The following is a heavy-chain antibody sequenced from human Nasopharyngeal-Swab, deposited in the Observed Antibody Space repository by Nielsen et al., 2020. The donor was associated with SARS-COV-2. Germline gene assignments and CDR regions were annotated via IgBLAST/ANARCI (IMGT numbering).Heavy chain of an antibody. CDR2: IFSNDEK. D-gene: IGHD6-13*01. CDR1: GFSLSNARMG. Sequence: SGPTLVKPTESLTLTCTVSGFSLSNARMGVSWIRQPPGKALEWLAHIFSNDEKSYSTSLKSRLTISKDTSKSQVVLTMTNMDPVDTATYYCAHSKQLGYYYYYGMDVWGQGTTVTVSS. V-gene: IGHV2-26*01. CDR3: AHSKQLGYYYYYGMDV. J-gene: IGHJ6*02.